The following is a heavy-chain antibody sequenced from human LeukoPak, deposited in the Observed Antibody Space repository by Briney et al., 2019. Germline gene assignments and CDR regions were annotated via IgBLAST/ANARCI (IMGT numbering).Heavy chain of an antibody. J-gene: IGHJ4*02. CDR1: GFTFSSYA. Sequence: SGGSLRLSCAASGFTFSSYAMHWVRQAPGKGLEWVAVISYDGSNKYYADSVKGRFTISRDDSKNTLYLQMNSLRAEDTAVYYCAKDKETYWGQGTLVTVSS. CDR3: AKDKETY. V-gene: IGHV3-30-3*01. CDR2: ISYDGSNK.